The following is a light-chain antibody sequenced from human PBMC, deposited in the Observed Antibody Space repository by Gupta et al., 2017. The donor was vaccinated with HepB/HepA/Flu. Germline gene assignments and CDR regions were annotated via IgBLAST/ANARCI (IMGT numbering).Light chain of an antibody. CDR2: GNS. CDR3: QSYDSSLSGSWV. V-gene: IGLV1-40*01. Sequence: QSVLTPPPSVSGAPGQRATTSCTGSSSNTEAGYDLHWYQQLPGTAPKLLIYGNSNRPSGVPDRFSGSKSGTSASLAITGLQAEDDADYYCQSYDSSLSGSWVFGGGTKLTVL. CDR1: SSNTEAGYD. J-gene: IGLJ3*02.